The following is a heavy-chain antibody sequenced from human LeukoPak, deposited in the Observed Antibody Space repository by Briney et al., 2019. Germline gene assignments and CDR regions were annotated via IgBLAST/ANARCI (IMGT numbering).Heavy chain of an antibody. CDR3: ASGSYHWNLYY. CDR1: GFTFSTYW. J-gene: IGHJ4*02. Sequence: GGSLRLSCAASGFTFSTYWMSWIRQAPGKGLEWVANIKQDGSEKHYVESVKGRFTISRENAKNSLYLQMNSLRAEDTAVYYCASGSYHWNLYYWGQGTLVTVSS. CDR2: IKQDGSEK. V-gene: IGHV3-7*01. D-gene: IGHD1-26*01.